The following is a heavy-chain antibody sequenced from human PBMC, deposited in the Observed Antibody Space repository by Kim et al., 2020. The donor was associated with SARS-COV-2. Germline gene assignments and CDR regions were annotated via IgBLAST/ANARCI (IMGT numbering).Heavy chain of an antibody. Sequence: KGRFTISRDNSKNTLYLQMNSLRAEDTAVYYCAKSAAGYSSSWYGYYFDYWGQGTLVTVSS. J-gene: IGHJ4*02. V-gene: IGHV3-23*01. D-gene: IGHD6-13*01. CDR3: AKSAAGYSSSWYGYYFDY.